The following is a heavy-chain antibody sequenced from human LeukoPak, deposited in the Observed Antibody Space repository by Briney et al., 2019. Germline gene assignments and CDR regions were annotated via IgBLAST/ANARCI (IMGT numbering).Heavy chain of an antibody. Sequence: GGSLRLSCAVSGIILSNYGMSWVRQAPGKGLEWVAGISDSGGRTKYADSVKGRFTISRDNPKNTLYLQMNSLRAEDTAVYFCAKRGVVIRVILVGFHKEAYYFDSWGQGALVTVSS. CDR2: ISDSGGRT. V-gene: IGHV3-23*01. CDR1: GIILSNYG. D-gene: IGHD3-10*01. CDR3: AKRGVVIRVILVGFHKEAYYFDS. J-gene: IGHJ4*02.